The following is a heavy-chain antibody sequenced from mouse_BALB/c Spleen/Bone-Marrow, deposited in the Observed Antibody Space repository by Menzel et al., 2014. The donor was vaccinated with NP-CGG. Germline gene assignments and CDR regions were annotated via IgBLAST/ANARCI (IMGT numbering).Heavy chain of an antibody. CDR1: GIDFSRYW. CDR3: ALSHYCNPWFTY. Sequence: EVKLVESGGGLVQPGGSLKLSCVASGIDFSRYWMSWVRQAPGKGLEWIGEINPDSSTIKYTPSLKDKFIISRDNAKNTLYLQMSKVRSEDTALYYCALSHYCNPWFTYWGQGTLVTVSA. CDR2: INPDSSTI. V-gene: IGHV4-1*02. J-gene: IGHJ3*01. D-gene: IGHD2-1*01.